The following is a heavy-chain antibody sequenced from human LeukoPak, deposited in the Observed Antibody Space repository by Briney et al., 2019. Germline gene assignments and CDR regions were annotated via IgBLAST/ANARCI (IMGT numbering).Heavy chain of an antibody. CDR3: DAADY. V-gene: IGHV3-23*01. CDR2: INDSGCRT. D-gene: IGHD6-13*01. CDR1: GFTFSTYA. J-gene: IGHJ4*02. Sequence: GGSLRLSCAASGFTFSTYAMGWVRQAPGKGLDWVATINDSGCRTHYADSVKGRFTISRDNSKNTLYLQINSLRAEDTAIYYCDAADYWGQGTLVTVSS.